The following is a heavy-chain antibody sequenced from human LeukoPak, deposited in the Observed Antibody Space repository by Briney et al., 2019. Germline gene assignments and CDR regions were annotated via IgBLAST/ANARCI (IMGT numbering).Heavy chain of an antibody. V-gene: IGHV3-30*02. D-gene: IGHD4-17*01. CDR2: IRYDGSNK. J-gene: IGHJ4*02. CDR3: AKAPGYGDYYFDY. Sequence: GGSLRLSCAASGFTFSSYGMHWVRQAPGKGLEGVAFIRYDGSNKYYADSVEGRFTISRDNSKNTLYLQMNSLRAEDTAVYYCAKAPGYGDYYFDYWGQGTLVTVSS. CDR1: GFTFSSYG.